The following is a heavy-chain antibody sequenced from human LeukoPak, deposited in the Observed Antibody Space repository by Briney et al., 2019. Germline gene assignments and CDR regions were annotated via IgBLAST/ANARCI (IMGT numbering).Heavy chain of an antibody. V-gene: IGHV3-9*01. CDR1: GFTFDDYA. D-gene: IGHD2-15*01. J-gene: IGHJ4*02. CDR2: ISWNSGSI. CDR3: AREGWSHRHFDY. Sequence: PGGSLRLSCAASGFTFDDYAMHWVRQAPGKGLEWVSGISWNSGSIGYADSVKGRFTISRDNAKNSLYLQMNSLRAEDTAVYYCAREGWSHRHFDYWGQGTLVTVSS.